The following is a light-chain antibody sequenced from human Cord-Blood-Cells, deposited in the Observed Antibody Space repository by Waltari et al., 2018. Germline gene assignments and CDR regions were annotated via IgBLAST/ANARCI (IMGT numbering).Light chain of an antibody. Sequence: DIPMTQSPSTLSASVGDRVTITCRARQSISSWLAWYQQKPGKAPKLLIYKASSLESGVPSRFSGSGSGTEFTLTISSLQPDDFATYSCQQYNSYSYTFGQGTKREIK. J-gene: IGKJ2*01. V-gene: IGKV1-5*03. CDR2: KAS. CDR3: QQYNSYSYT. CDR1: QSISSW.